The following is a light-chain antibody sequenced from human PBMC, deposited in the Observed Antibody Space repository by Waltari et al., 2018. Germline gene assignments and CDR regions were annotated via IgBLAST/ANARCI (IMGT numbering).Light chain of an antibody. Sequence: EIVLTQSPGTLSLSPGERATLSCRASQRVSSSYLAGYQQKPGQAPRRLIYGASSRATGIPDRFSGSGSGTDFTLTISRLEPEDFAVYYCQQYGSSPPAFGQGTKVEIK. V-gene: IGKV3-20*01. CDR1: QRVSSSY. CDR2: GAS. CDR3: QQYGSSPPA. J-gene: IGKJ1*01.